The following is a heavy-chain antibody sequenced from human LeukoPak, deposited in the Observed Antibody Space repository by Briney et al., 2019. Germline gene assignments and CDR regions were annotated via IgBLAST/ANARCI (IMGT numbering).Heavy chain of an antibody. D-gene: IGHD3-3*01. CDR3: AKEGYDFWSGFPLAFDP. V-gene: IGHV3-7*03. CDR1: GFTFSTYW. J-gene: IGHJ5*02. Sequence: GGSLRLSCSASGFTFSTYWMAWVRQAPGKGLEWVANIKQDGSEKYYVDSVKGRFTISRDNSKNTLYLQMNSLRAEDTAVYYCAKEGYDFWSGFPLAFDPWGQGTLVTVSS. CDR2: IKQDGSEK.